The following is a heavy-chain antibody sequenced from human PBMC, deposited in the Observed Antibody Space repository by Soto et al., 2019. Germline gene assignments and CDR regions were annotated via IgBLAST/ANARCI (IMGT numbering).Heavy chain of an antibody. CDR1: GGSFNRHT. D-gene: IGHD3-22*01. CDR2: IIPIFGTA. Sequence: QVQLVQSGAEVRKPGSSVRVSCKASGGSFNRHTISWVRQAPGHGLEWMGGIIPIFGTANHAQKFQGRVTIIADESTSTVYMELSSLRSDDTAIYYCARGWGYDSTDYYYAYWGQGTLVIFSS. J-gene: IGHJ4*02. V-gene: IGHV1-69*01. CDR3: ARGWGYDSTDYYYAY.